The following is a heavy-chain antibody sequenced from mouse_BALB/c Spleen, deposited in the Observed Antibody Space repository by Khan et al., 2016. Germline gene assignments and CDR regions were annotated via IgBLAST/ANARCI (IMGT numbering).Heavy chain of an antibody. CDR2: ISTYYGDA. D-gene: IGHD3-3*01. CDR3: ARWRAGLDY. J-gene: IGHJ2*01. V-gene: IGHV1S137*01. Sequence: QVRLQQSGAELVRPGVSVKISCKGSGYTFTDYAMHWVKQSHAKSLEWIGVISTYYGDASYNQKFKGKATMTVEQSYSPAYMELARLTSEESAIYYCARWRAGLDYWGQGTTLTVSS. CDR1: GYTFTDYA.